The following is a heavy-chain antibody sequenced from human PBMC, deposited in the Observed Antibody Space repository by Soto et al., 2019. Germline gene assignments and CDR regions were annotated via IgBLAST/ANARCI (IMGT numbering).Heavy chain of an antibody. CDR3: ARALAYCDPLDI. CDR2: INPSGGST. Sequence: SVMVYCKESGYTFTSYYMHWVRQASGQGLEWMGIINPSGGSTIYAQKFQGRVTMTMDTSTSTVYMDLSSLRSEDTAVYYCARALAYCDPLDIWGQGTIVHVSS. J-gene: IGHJ3*02. CDR1: GYTFTSYY. V-gene: IGHV1-46*01. D-gene: IGHD2-21*01.